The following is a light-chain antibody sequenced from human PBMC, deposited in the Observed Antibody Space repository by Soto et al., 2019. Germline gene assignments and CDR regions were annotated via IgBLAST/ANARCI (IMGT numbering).Light chain of an antibody. Sequence: QSALTQPASVSGSPGQSITISCTGTRSDVGGYNYVSWYQQHPGKAPKLMIYDVSNRPSGVSNRLSGSKSGNTASLTISGLQAEDEADYYCSSYTSISTLVVFGGGTQLTVL. CDR2: DVS. CDR1: RSDVGGYNY. J-gene: IGLJ2*01. CDR3: SSYTSISTLVV. V-gene: IGLV2-14*01.